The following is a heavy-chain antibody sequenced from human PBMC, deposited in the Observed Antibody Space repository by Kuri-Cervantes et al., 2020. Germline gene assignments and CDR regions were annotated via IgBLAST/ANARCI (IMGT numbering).Heavy chain of an antibody. D-gene: IGHD6-19*01. CDR3: ARVGSSGWYAGY. J-gene: IGHJ4*02. Sequence: GESLKISCAASGFTFSSYAMHWVRQAPGKGLEWVAVISYDGSNKYYADSVKGRFTISRDNSKNTLYLQMNSLRAEDTAVYYCARVGSSGWYAGYWGQGTLVTVSS. V-gene: IGHV3-30-3*01. CDR1: GFTFSSYA. CDR2: ISYDGSNK.